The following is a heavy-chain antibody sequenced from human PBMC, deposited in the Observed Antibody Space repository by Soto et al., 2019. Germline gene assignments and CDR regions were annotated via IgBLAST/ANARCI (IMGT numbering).Heavy chain of an antibody. CDR1: GFSFGDYA. J-gene: IGHJ4*02. Sequence: PGGSLRLSCTASGFSFGDYAMSWVRQAPGKGLEWISFIRSRTYGGTPKYAASVKGRFTISRDDSRSIAYLQMNSLKIEDTAMYYCTKLGGYWKPFDWGQGTLVTVSS. D-gene: IGHD6-25*01. CDR3: TKLGGYWKPFD. V-gene: IGHV3-49*04. CDR2: IRSRTYGGTP.